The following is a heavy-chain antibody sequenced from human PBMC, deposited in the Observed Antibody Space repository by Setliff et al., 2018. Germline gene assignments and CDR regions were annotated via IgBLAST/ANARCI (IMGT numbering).Heavy chain of an antibody. CDR3: ARDRYYNSWSGTSITAPHDAFDI. CDR2: INPSGGLT. V-gene: IGHV1-46*03. J-gene: IGHJ3*02. Sequence: VSVKVSCKASGYTLTNYYMHWVRQAPGQGLEWMGKINPSGGLTRHAQKFQGRVTMTRATSKSTFYMEVSRRRSEDKAVYYCARDRYYNSWSGTSITAPHDAFDIWGQGTMVTVSS. D-gene: IGHD3-3*01. CDR1: GYTLTNYY.